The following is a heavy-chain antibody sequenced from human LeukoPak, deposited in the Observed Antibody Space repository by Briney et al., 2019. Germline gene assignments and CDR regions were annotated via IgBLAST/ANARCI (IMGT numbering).Heavy chain of an antibody. CDR2: INHSGRT. CDR1: GGSISDYF. CDR3: ARDVVVVPAAIHYGMDV. J-gene: IGHJ6*02. D-gene: IGHD2-2*01. V-gene: IGHV4-34*01. Sequence: SETLSLTCAVYGGSISDYFWGWIRQPPGKGLEWIGKINHSGRTYYNPSLKSRVTISVDTSKNQFSLNLSSVTAADTAVYYCARDVVVVPAAIHYGMDVWGQGTTVTVSS.